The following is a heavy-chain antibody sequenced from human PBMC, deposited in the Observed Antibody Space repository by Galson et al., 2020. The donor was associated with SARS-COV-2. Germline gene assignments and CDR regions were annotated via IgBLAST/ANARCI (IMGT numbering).Heavy chain of an antibody. J-gene: IGHJ4*02. Sequence: GGSLRLSCAASGFVFSDLYMTWIRQAPGNGLEWISYISPTSSDIQFADSVKGRFTISRDNAKNSLYLQMNSLKVEDTAVYYCVRTARQLDYWGQGTLVTVSS. CDR3: VRTARQLDY. CDR1: GFVFSDLY. V-gene: IGHV3-11*06. CDR2: ISPTSSDI. D-gene: IGHD1-1*01.